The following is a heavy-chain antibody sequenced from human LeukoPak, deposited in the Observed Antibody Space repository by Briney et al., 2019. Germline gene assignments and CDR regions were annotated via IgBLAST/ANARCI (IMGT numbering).Heavy chain of an antibody. D-gene: IGHD2-21*01. Sequence: GGSLRLSCAAAGFTFSIYAMSWVRQAPGKGLESVSTISGSASDTHYADSVKGRFTISRDNSKNTLYLHMDSLRADDTAVYYCAKDGEDWGQGTLVTVSS. J-gene: IGHJ4*02. CDR2: ISGSASDT. CDR3: AKDGED. V-gene: IGHV3-23*01. CDR1: GFTFSIYA.